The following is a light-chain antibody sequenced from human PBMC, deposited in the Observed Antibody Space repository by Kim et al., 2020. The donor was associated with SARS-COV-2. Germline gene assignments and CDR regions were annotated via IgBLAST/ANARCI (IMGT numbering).Light chain of an antibody. CDR2: GVS. CDR1: QSVSSSH. Sequence: EIVLTQSPGTLSLSPGETGTLSCRASQSVSSSHLAWYQQRPGQAPRLLIHGVSNRATGIPYRFSGRASGTDFTLTISRLEPEDFAVYYCQHYGSPGWTFGQGTKVDIK. V-gene: IGKV3-20*01. J-gene: IGKJ1*01. CDR3: QHYGSPGWT.